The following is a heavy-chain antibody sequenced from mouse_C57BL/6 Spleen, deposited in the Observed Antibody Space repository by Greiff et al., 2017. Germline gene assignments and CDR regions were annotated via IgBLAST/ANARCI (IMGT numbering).Heavy chain of an antibody. CDR2: INPNNGGT. CDR1: GYTFTDYN. CDR3: AIAYYSNYGFAY. D-gene: IGHD2-5*01. J-gene: IGHJ3*01. Sequence: VQLQQSGPELVKPGASVKMSCKASGYTFTDYNMHWVKQSHGKSLEWIGYINPNNGGTSYNQKFKGKATLTVNKSSSTAYMELRSLTSEGSAVYYCAIAYYSNYGFAYWGQGTLVTVAA. V-gene: IGHV1-22*01.